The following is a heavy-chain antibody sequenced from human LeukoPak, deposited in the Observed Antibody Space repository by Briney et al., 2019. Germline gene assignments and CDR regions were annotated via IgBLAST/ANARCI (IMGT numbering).Heavy chain of an antibody. CDR1: GSPFTSQW. J-gene: IGHJ4*02. Sequence: GESLQISFKDSGSPFTSQWIGWGRQMPGKGLEWMGVIYPADSETTYSPSFQGQVTISADKSISTAYLQWSSLKASDTAIYYCATPTTGCSSTSCYLLFWGQGTLVTVSS. D-gene: IGHD2-2*01. CDR2: IYPADSET. V-gene: IGHV5-51*01. CDR3: ATPTTGCSSTSCYLLF.